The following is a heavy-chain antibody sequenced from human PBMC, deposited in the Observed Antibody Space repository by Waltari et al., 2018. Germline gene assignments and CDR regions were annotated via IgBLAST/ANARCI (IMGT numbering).Heavy chain of an antibody. CDR1: GYTFPAYY. CDR3: AREALGGTKAFDM. CDR2: INSNTGGA. J-gene: IGHJ3*02. V-gene: IGHV1-2*02. Sequence: QIQIMQSGAEVKKPGASVKVSCQASGYTFPAYYIHAARQAPGQGLEWMGWINSNTGGADCAQSFQGRVTVTRDTSISTVYMELSGLTSDDTAVYYCAREALGGTKAFDMWAKGQWSPSLQ. D-gene: IGHD1-7*01.